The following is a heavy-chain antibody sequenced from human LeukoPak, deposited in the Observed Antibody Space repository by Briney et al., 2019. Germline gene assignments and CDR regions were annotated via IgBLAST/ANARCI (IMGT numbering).Heavy chain of an antibody. CDR3: VPDPARYGSTWSSEY. D-gene: IGHD6-13*01. Sequence: PGGSLRLSCAASGFIFNNYWMTWVRQTPGKGLEFVANIKEDGSEIFYLDSVKGRFTISRDNAKNSLYLQMNSLRAEDTAVYYCVPDPARYGSTWSSEYWGQGTLVTVSS. CDR2: IKEDGSEI. V-gene: IGHV3-7*03. CDR1: GFIFNNYW. J-gene: IGHJ4*02.